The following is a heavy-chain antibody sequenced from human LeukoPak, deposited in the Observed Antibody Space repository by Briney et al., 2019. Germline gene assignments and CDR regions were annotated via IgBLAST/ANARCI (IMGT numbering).Heavy chain of an antibody. Sequence: GGSLRLSCAASGFSFSNAWINWVRQAPGKGLEWVGRIKSKIDGGTTDYAAPVKGRFTISRDDSRNTLYLQMSSLKTEDTAVYYCTTVRSYFFDYWGQGTLVTVSS. V-gene: IGHV3-15*01. CDR2: IKSKIDGGTT. CDR3: TTVRSYFFDY. J-gene: IGHJ4*02. CDR1: GFSFSNAW.